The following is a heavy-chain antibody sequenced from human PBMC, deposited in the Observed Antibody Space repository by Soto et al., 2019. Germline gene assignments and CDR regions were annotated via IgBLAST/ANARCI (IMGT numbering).Heavy chain of an antibody. D-gene: IGHD3-3*01. J-gene: IGHJ6*02. CDR3: ARRSEWLLPNYYYYYGMDV. CDR1: GGSISRSSYY. CDR2: IYYSGST. V-gene: IGHV4-39*01. Sequence: PTQTRSLTGTVSGGSISRSSYYWGWIRQPPGKGLEWIGSIYYSGSTYYNPSLKSRVTISVDTSKNQFSLKLSSVTAADTAVYYCARRSEWLLPNYYYYYGMDVWGQGTTVT.